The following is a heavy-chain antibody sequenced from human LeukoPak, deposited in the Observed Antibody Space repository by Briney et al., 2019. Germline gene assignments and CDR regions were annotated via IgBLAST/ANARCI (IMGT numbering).Heavy chain of an antibody. V-gene: IGHV4-39*07. Sequence: SETLSLTCTVSGASVSGESYSWGWIRQPPGKGLEWIGNIYHTGTTYYHPSLNSRVTISVDTSKSQFFLNLNSVTAADTAVYYCARAPTRSSDVLTGYIFDSWGQGTLVTVSS. CDR3: ARAPTRSSDVLTGYIFDS. D-gene: IGHD3-9*01. CDR2: IYHTGTT. CDR1: GASVSGESYS. J-gene: IGHJ4*02.